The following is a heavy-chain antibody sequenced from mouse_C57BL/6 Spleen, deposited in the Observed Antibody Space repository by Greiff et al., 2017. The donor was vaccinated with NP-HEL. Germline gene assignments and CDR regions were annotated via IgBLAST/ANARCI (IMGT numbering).Heavy chain of an antibody. CDR1: GYTFTSYW. CDR2: IDPSDSYT. D-gene: IGHD1-3*01. CDR3: ARVSGNSYAMDY. V-gene: IGHV1-69*01. Sequence: QVQLKQPGAELVMPGASVKLSCKASGYTFTSYWMHWVKQRPGQGLEWIGEIDPSDSYTNYNQKFKGKSTLTVDKSSSTAYMQLSSLTSEDSAVYYCARVSGNSYAMDYWGQGTSVTVSS. J-gene: IGHJ4*01.